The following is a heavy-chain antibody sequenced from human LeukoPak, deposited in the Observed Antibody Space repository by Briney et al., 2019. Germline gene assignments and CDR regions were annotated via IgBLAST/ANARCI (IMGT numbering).Heavy chain of an antibody. CDR3: ARDLGQYYDTSDNWFDP. CDR1: GFTFSNYW. Sequence: GGSLRLSCAASGFTFSNYWIHWVRQAPGKGLVWVSRINSDGINTSYADSVKGRFTISRDNAKNTLNLQMNSLRAEDTAVYYCARDLGQYYDTSDNWFDPWGQGTLVTVSS. V-gene: IGHV3-74*01. CDR2: INSDGINT. D-gene: IGHD3-22*01. J-gene: IGHJ5*02.